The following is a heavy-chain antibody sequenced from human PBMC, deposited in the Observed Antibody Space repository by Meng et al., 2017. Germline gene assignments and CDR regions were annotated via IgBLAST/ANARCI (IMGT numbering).Heavy chain of an antibody. J-gene: IGHJ6*02. CDR3: ASPYSSKDV. D-gene: IGHD6-13*01. Sequence: GESLKISCAASGFTFSNAWMTWVRQAPGKGLEWVSAISGSGGSTYYADSVKGRFTISRDNSKNTLYLQMNSLRAEDTAVYYCASPYSSKDVWGQGTTVTVSS. CDR1: GFTFSNAW. V-gene: IGHV3-23*01. CDR2: ISGSGGST.